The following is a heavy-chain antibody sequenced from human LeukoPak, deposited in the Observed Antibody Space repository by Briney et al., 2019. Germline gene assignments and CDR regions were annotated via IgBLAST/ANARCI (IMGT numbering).Heavy chain of an antibody. CDR1: GGTFSSYA. J-gene: IGHJ4*02. V-gene: IGHV1-18*01. D-gene: IGHD5-18*01. Sequence: ASVKVSCKASGGTFSSYAISWVRQAPGQGLEWMGWISAYNGNTNYAQKLQGRVTMTTDTSTSTAYMELRSLRSDDTAVYYCARVSHTAMVFYYWGQGTLVTVSS. CDR3: ARVSHTAMVFYY. CDR2: ISAYNGNT.